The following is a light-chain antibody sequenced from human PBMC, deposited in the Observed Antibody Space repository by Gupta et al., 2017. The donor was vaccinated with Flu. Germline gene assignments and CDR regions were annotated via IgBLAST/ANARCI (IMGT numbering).Light chain of an antibody. V-gene: IGLV2-23*02. Sequence: SITISCTGTSSDVGKYNLVSWYQQHPGKAPKLLIYEVSKWPAGVSHRCSGSKSANTASLTISGPQAGDEDDYYCCSYAGSSTLIFGGGTKLTVL. CDR2: EVS. CDR3: CSYAGSSTLI. J-gene: IGLJ2*01. CDR1: SSDVGKYNL.